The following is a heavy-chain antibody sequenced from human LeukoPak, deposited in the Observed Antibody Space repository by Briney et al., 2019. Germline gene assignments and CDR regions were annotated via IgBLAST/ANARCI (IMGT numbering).Heavy chain of an antibody. D-gene: IGHD3-16*01. CDR3: ARTPRGEFSDY. CDR1: GYSISSGYY. J-gene: IGHJ4*02. CDR2: IYNSGTT. V-gene: IGHV4-38-2*02. Sequence: SETLSLTCTVSGYSISSGYYWDWIRQPPGKGPEWIGSIYNSGTTYYNPSVTSRVTISVDMSKNQFSLKLSSVTAADTAVYYCARTPRGEFSDYWGQGTLVTVSS.